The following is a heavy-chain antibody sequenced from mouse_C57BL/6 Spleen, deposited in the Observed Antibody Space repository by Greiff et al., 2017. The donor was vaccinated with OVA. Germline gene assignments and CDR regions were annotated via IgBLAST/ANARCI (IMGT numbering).Heavy chain of an antibody. CDR1: GYTFTSYT. Sequence: VQLKESGAELARPGASVKMSCKASGYTFTSYTMHWVKQRPGQGLEWIGYINPSSGYTKYNQKFKDKATLTADKSSSTAYMQLSSLTSEDSAVYYCARSTIYYYGSSPFAYWGQGTLVTVSA. CDR2: INPSSGYT. V-gene: IGHV1-4*01. D-gene: IGHD1-1*01. J-gene: IGHJ3*01. CDR3: ARSTIYYYGSSPFAY.